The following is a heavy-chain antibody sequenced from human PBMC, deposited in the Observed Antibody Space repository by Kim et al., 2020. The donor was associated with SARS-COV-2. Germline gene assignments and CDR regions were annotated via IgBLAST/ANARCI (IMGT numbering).Heavy chain of an antibody. Sequence: GGSLRLSCAASGFTFTTAWMSWVRQAPGKGLEWVGRIKSESDGGTTDYGEAVKGRSIISRDDSKNTFYLQMNSLKTEDTAVYYCATDGGESVTATYHLDYWGQGTLVTVSS. J-gene: IGHJ4*02. D-gene: IGHD2-21*02. CDR1: GFTFTTAW. CDR3: ATDGGESVTATYHLDY. V-gene: IGHV3-15*01. CDR2: IKSESDGGTT.